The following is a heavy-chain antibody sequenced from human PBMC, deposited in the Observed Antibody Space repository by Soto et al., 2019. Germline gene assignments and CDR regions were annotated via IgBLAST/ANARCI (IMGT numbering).Heavy chain of an antibody. D-gene: IGHD1-26*01. CDR2: ISYDRSNK. V-gene: IGHV3-30*18. CDR1: GLTFSSSG. Sequence: AGSLTLSYAASGLTFSSSGMHWVRQAPVKELEWVAVISYDRSNKYYADSVKGRFTISRDNSKNTLYLQMNSLRAEDTAVYYCAKDRGSGSYSNYFDYWGQGTLVNVFS. J-gene: IGHJ4*02. CDR3: AKDRGSGSYSNYFDY.